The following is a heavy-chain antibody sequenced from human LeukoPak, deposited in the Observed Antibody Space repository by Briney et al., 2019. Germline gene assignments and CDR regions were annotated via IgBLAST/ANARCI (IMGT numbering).Heavy chain of an antibody. J-gene: IGHJ1*01. CDR1: GYTFTTYY. D-gene: IGHD6-19*01. V-gene: IGHV1-46*01. CDR3: ARTREWLPRGPEYFQH. Sequence: ASVKVSCKASGYTFTTYYIHWVRQAPGQGLEWMGIINPSGGSTSYAQKLQGRVTMTTDTSTSTAYMELRSLRSDDTAVYYCARTREWLPRGPEYFQHWGQGTLVTVSS. CDR2: INPSGGST.